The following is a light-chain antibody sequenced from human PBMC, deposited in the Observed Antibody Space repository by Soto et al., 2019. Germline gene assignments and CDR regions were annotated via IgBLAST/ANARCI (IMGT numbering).Light chain of an antibody. J-gene: IGLJ1*01. CDR2: EVT. V-gene: IGLV2-8*01. CDR1: SSDVGGYDY. CDR3: SSYTGGTPSYV. Sequence: QSVLTQPPSASGSPGQSVTISCTGTSSDVGGYDYVSWYQQHPGKAPKLMIYEVTIRPSGVSDRFSGSKSGNTASLTVSGRQAEDEADYYCSSYTGGTPSYVFGTGTKLTVL.